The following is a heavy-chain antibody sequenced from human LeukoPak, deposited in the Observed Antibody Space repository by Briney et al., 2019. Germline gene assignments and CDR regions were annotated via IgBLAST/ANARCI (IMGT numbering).Heavy chain of an antibody. CDR2: INPNSGGT. CDR1: GYTFTGYY. J-gene: IGHJ1*01. D-gene: IGHD2-2*01. CDR3: ARGTYCSSTSCSDGYFQH. Sequence: ASVKVSCKASGYTFTGYYMHWVRQAPGQGLEWMGWINPNSGGTNYAQKFQGRVTMTRDTSISTAYMELSRLRSDDTAVYYCARGTYCSSTSCSDGYFQHWGQGTLVTVSS. V-gene: IGHV1-2*02.